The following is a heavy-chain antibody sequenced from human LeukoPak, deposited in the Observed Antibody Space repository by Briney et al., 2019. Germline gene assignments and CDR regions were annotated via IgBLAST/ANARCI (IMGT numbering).Heavy chain of an antibody. J-gene: IGHJ6*03. D-gene: IGHD3-10*01. CDR3: ARDGGGFGGISTNYYYYYMDV. V-gene: IGHV4-39*07. CDR2: IYYSGST. CDR1: GGSISSSSYY. Sequence: SETLSLTCTVSGGSISSSSYYWGWIRQPPGKGLEWIGSIYYSGSTYYNPSLKSRVTISVDTSKNQFSLKLSSVTAADTAVYYCARDGGGFGGISTNYYYYYMDVWGKGTTVTVSS.